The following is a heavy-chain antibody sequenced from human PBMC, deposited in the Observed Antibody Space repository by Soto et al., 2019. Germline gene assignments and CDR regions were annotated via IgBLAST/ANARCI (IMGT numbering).Heavy chain of an antibody. CDR3: ARSSGGNYGIIIEGSNWFAA. Sequence: QVQLVQSGAEVKQPGASAKVSCKAPGDTFTSYYFHWVRQAPGQGLEWMGVINPHGGSTAYAQRFQSRVTRTRDTPTSTVYMLLTSLRSEDTAVYYCARSSGGNYGIIIEGSNWFAAWGQGTLVTVSS. CDR2: INPHGGST. V-gene: IGHV1-46*01. CDR1: GDTFTSYY. D-gene: IGHD3-16*01. J-gene: IGHJ5*02.